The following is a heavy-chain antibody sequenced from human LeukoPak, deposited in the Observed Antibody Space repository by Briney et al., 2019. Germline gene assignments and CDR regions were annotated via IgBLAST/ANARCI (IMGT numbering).Heavy chain of an antibody. J-gene: IGHJ4*02. Sequence: SETLSLTCTVSGGSISSSSYYWGWIRQPPGKGLEWIGSIYYSGSTYYNPSLKSRVTISIDTSKNQFSLNLNSMTAADTALYSCARHYLGGNYPDYFNHWGQGTLVTVSS. CDR1: GGSISSSSYY. D-gene: IGHD1-26*01. CDR3: ARHYLGGNYPDYFNH. CDR2: IYYSGST. V-gene: IGHV4-39*01.